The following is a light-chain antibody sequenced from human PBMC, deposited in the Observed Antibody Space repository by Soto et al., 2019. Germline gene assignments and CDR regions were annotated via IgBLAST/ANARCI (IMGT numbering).Light chain of an antibody. CDR3: QQYGYLVT. CDR2: GAS. Sequence: EIVLTQSPGTLSLSPGERATLSCRASQSITNNYLAWYQQKPGRAHRLLIYGASSRATGIPDRFSGSGSGTDFTLTISRLAPEDFAMYYCQQYGYLVTFVGGTKVEIK. J-gene: IGKJ4*01. CDR1: QSITNNY. V-gene: IGKV3-20*01.